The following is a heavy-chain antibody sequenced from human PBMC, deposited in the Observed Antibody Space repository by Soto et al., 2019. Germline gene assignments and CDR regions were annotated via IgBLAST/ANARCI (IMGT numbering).Heavy chain of an antibody. V-gene: IGHV4-31*03. CDR1: GDSMTTVRYY. J-gene: IGHJ4*02. Sequence: QVQLQESGPGLVKHSQTLSLTCTVSGDSMTTVRYYWTWIRQHPGQGLAWIGFIAYSGSTNYSSSLKGRVAISADASKNLFSVKLNSVTAADTAVYYCTRGDYWGQGTLVTVSS. CDR3: TRGDY. CDR2: IAYSGST.